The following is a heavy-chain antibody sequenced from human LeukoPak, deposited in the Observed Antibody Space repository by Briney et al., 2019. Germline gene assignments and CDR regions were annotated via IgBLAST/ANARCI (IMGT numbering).Heavy chain of an antibody. V-gene: IGHV3-23*01. D-gene: IGHD6-13*01. J-gene: IGHJ6*03. Sequence: GGSLRLSCAASGFTVSSYAMSWVRQAPGKGLEWGSAISGSGGSTYYADSVKGRFTISRDNSKNTLYLQMNSLRAEDTAVYYCAKDKGSSWYGAYMDVWGKGTTVTISS. CDR2: ISGSGGST. CDR3: AKDKGSSWYGAYMDV. CDR1: GFTVSSYA.